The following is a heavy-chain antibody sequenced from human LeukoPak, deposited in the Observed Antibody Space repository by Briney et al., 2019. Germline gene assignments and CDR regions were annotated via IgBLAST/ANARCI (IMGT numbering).Heavy chain of an antibody. D-gene: IGHD3-9*01. CDR3: ARDLIRYFDRSFDY. CDR1: GYSISSGYY. Sequence: PSETLSLTCAVSGYSISSGYYWGWIRQPPGKGLEWIGSIYHSGSTYYNPSLKSRVTISVDTSKNQFSLKLSSVTAADTAVYYCARDLIRYFDRSFDYWGQGTLVTVSS. CDR2: IYHSGST. V-gene: IGHV4-38-2*02. J-gene: IGHJ4*02.